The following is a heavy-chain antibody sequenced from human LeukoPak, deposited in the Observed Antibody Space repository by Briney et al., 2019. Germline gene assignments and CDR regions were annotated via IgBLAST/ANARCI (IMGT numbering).Heavy chain of an antibody. J-gene: IGHJ4*02. CDR3: AKWERLGY. CDR2: ISSSSSTI. Sequence: GGSLRLSCAASGFTFSSYSMNWVRQAPGKGLEWVSYISSSSSTIYYADSVKGRFTISRDNSKNTLYLQMNSLRAEDTAVYYCAKWERLGYWGQGTLVTVSS. CDR1: GFTFSSYS. V-gene: IGHV3-48*01. D-gene: IGHD1-26*01.